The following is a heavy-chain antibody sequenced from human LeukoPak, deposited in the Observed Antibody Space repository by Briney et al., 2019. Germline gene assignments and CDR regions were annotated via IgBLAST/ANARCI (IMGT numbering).Heavy chain of an antibody. CDR3: ARVGEYRYGYPFDC. J-gene: IGHJ4*02. Sequence: QSGGSLRLSCAASGFTFSSYVMSWVRQAPGKGLEWVSDISGSDGSTYYADSVKGRFTISRDNSRNTLYLQMNSPRAEDTALYYCARVGEYRYGYPFDCWGQGTLVTVSS. V-gene: IGHV3-23*01. D-gene: IGHD5-18*01. CDR2: ISGSDGST. CDR1: GFTFSSYV.